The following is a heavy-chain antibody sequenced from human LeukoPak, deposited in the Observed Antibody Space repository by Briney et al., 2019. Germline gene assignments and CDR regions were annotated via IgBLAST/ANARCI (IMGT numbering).Heavy chain of an antibody. Sequence: GASVKVSCKASGGTFSSYAISWVRQAPGQGLEWMGGIIPIFGTANYAQKFQGRVTITADESTSTAYMELSSLRSEDTAVYYCARDNSITIFGVVVDPISYYYGMDVWGQGTTVTVSS. CDR3: ARDNSITIFGVVVDPISYYYGMDV. CDR1: GGTFSSYA. V-gene: IGHV1-69*13. CDR2: IIPIFGTA. J-gene: IGHJ6*02. D-gene: IGHD3-3*01.